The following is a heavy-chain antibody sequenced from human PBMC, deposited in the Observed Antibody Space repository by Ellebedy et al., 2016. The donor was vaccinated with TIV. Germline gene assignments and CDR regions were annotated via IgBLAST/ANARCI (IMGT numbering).Heavy chain of an antibody. CDR2: INPTSGGT. V-gene: IGHV1-2*04. CDR3: ARGPWAFGTVTPYYFDY. D-gene: IGHD4-17*01. J-gene: IGHJ4*02. Sequence: ASVKVSCXTSGYTFTAYYMHWVRQAPGQGPEWMGWINPTSGGTNFAQKFQGWVTMTRDTSISTAYMELTTLKSDDTAVYYCARGPWAFGTVTPYYFDYWGQGTLVTVSS. CDR1: GYTFTAYY.